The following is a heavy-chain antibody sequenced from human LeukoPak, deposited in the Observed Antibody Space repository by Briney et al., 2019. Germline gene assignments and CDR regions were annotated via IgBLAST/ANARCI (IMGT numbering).Heavy chain of an antibody. CDR2: IWYDGSNK. D-gene: IGHD3-3*01. V-gene: IGHV3-33*06. J-gene: IGHJ4*02. CDR3: AKDKGYDFWSGSLSTIPLYYFDY. CDR1: GFTFSSYG. Sequence: PGGSLRLSCAASGFTFSSYGMHWARQAPGKGLEWVAVIWYDGSNKYYADSVKGRFTISRDNSKNTLYLQMNSLRAEDTAVYYCAKDKGYDFWSGSLSTIPLYYFDYWGQGTLVTVSS.